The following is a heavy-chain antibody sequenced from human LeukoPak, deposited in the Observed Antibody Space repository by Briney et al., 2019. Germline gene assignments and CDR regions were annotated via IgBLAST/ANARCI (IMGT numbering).Heavy chain of an antibody. CDR3: ARVRYSSGWPHFDY. V-gene: IGHV3-74*01. Sequence: PGGSLRLSCAASGFTFSSYWMHWVRQAPGKGLVWVSRINSDGSSTSYADSVKGRFTISRDNAKNTLYLQMNSLRAEDTAVYYCARVRYSSGWPHFDYWGQGTPVTVSS. J-gene: IGHJ4*02. CDR2: INSDGSST. D-gene: IGHD6-19*01. CDR1: GFTFSSYW.